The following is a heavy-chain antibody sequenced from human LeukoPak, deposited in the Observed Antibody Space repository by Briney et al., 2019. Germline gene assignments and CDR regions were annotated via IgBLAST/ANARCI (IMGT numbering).Heavy chain of an antibody. Sequence: AASVKVSCKASGYSFTGYYMHWVRQAPGQGLEWMGWVNPNSGGTTYAQKFQGRVTMTRDTSISTAYMELSRPRSDDTAVYYCAREGYSSYWGQGTLVTVSS. J-gene: IGHJ4*02. CDR1: GYSFTGYY. V-gene: IGHV1-2*02. CDR3: AREGYSSY. D-gene: IGHD4-11*01. CDR2: VNPNSGGT.